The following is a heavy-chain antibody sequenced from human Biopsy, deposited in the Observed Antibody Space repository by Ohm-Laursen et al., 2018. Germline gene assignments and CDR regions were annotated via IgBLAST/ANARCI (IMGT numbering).Heavy chain of an antibody. Sequence: SETLSLTCTVSGDSISSYSWSWIRQPPGQGLQWIGYDYYTGSTDYNPSLQSRVTISVDTSKNHFSLRLRSVTPADTAIYYCARDRGYYSDRTVPGYFDLWGRGTLVTVSS. V-gene: IGHV4-59*01. J-gene: IGHJ2*01. CDR1: GDSISSYS. CDR2: DYYTGST. CDR3: ARDRGYYSDRTVPGYFDL. D-gene: IGHD3-22*01.